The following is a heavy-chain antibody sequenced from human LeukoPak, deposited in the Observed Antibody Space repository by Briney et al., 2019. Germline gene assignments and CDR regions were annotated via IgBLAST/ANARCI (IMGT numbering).Heavy chain of an antibody. CDR2: IYSSGKT. V-gene: IGHV4-61*02. Sequence: SETLSLTCTVSGGSISSGGFYWTWIRQPAGKGLEWIGRIYSSGKTNYSPSLKSRVTMSVNTSKNQFSLKLSSVTAADTAVYYCAGEWELPDCWGQGTLVTVSS. CDR1: GGSISSGGFY. CDR3: AGEWELPDC. J-gene: IGHJ4*02. D-gene: IGHD1-26*01.